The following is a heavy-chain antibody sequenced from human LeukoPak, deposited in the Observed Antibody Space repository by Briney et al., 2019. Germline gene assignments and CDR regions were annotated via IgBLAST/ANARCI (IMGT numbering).Heavy chain of an antibody. D-gene: IGHD2-2*01. CDR2: ISYDGSNK. V-gene: IGHV3-30-3*01. CDR3: ARFRALGEYCSSTSCRYGELGY. J-gene: IGHJ4*02. Sequence: PGRSLRLSCAASGFTFSSYAMHWVRQAPGKGLEWVAVISYDGSNKYYADSVKGRFTISRDNSKNMLYLQMNSLRAEDTAVYYCARFRALGEYCSSTSCRYGELGYWGRGTLVTVSS. CDR1: GFTFSSYA.